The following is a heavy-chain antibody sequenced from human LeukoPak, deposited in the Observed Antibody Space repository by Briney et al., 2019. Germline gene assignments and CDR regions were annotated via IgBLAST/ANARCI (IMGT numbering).Heavy chain of an antibody. V-gene: IGHV4-34*01. D-gene: IGHD6-13*01. CDR2: INHSGST. J-gene: IGHJ4*02. Sequence: SETLSLTCAVYGGSFSGYYWSWIRQPPGKGLEWIGEINHSGSTNYNPSLKSRVTISVDTSKNQFSLKLSSVTAADTAVYYCARVGAESVGRAAASSSSWYPFDYWGQGTLVTVSS. CDR1: GGSFSGYY. CDR3: ARVGAESVGRAAASSSSWYPFDY.